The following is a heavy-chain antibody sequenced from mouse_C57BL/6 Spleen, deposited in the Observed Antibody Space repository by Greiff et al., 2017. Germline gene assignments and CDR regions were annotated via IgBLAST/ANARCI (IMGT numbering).Heavy chain of an antibody. D-gene: IGHD1-1*01. Sequence: EVNVVESGGGLVKPGGSLKLSCAASGFTFSSYAMSWVRQTPEKRLEWVATISDGGSYTYYPDNVKGRFTISRDNAKNNLYLQMSHLKSEDTAMYYCASNYGAMDYWGQGTSVTVSS. J-gene: IGHJ4*01. CDR1: GFTFSSYA. CDR2: ISDGGSYT. CDR3: ASNYGAMDY. V-gene: IGHV5-4*03.